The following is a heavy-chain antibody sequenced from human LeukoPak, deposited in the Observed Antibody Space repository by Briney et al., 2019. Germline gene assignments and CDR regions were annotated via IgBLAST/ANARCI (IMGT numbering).Heavy chain of an antibody. CDR1: GFTFSSYW. CDR3: AKEGYGDYHTIDY. Sequence: GGSLRLSCAGSGFTFSSYWMSWVRQAPGKGLEWVANIKEDGSEKYYVDSVKGRFTISRDNAKNSMYLQMNSLRAEDTAVYYCAKEGYGDYHTIDYWGQGTLVTVSS. J-gene: IGHJ4*02. V-gene: IGHV3-7*01. CDR2: IKEDGSEK. D-gene: IGHD4-17*01.